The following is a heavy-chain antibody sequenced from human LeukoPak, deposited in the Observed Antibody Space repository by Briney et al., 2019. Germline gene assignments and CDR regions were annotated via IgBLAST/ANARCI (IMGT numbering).Heavy chain of an antibody. CDR3: AAVVPALHYGMDV. V-gene: IGHV4-39*01. D-gene: IGHD2-2*01. Sequence: SETLSLTCTVSGGSISSSSYYWGWIRQPPGKGLEWIGSIYYSGSTYYNPSLKSRVTISVDTSKNQFSLKLSSVTAADTAVYYCAAVVPALHYGMDVWGQGTTVTVSS. J-gene: IGHJ6*02. CDR1: GGSISSSSYY. CDR2: IYYSGST.